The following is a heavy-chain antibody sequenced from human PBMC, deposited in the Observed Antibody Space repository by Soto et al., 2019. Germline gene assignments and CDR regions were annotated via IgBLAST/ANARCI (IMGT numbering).Heavy chain of an antibody. V-gene: IGHV1-69*01. Sequence: QVQLVQSGTEVKKPGSSVKVSCKASGGTFSSYAISWVRQAPGQGLEWMGGIIPIFGTANYAQKFQGRVTITADESTSTAYMELSSLRSEDTAVYYCARVELRGIQLWFPLEYWGQGTLVTVSS. J-gene: IGHJ4*02. CDR1: GGTFSSYA. CDR3: ARVELRGIQLWFPLEY. CDR2: IIPIFGTA. D-gene: IGHD5-18*01.